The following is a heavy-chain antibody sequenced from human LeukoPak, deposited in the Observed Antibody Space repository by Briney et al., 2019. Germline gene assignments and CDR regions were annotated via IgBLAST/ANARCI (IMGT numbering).Heavy chain of an antibody. Sequence: GGSLRLSCAASGFTFSSYAMSWVRQAPGKGLEWVSAISGSGGSTYYADSVKGRFTISRDNSKNTMYLQMNSLRAEDTAVYYCAKDSSMVRGDYDYFDYWGQGTLVTVSS. J-gene: IGHJ4*02. V-gene: IGHV3-23*01. D-gene: IGHD3-10*01. CDR1: GFTFSSYA. CDR3: AKDSSMVRGDYDYFDY. CDR2: ISGSGGST.